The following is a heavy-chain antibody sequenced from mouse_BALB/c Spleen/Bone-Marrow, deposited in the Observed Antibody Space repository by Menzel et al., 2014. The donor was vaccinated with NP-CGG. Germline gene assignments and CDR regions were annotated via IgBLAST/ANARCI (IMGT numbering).Heavy chain of an antibody. CDR1: GFTFNTNA. V-gene: IGHV10S3*01. CDR2: IRSTSNDFAT. CDR3: VGYSYDY. J-gene: IGHJ4*01. Sequence: DVKLVESGGGLVQPKGSLKLSCAASGFTFNTNAMNWVRQAPGKGLEWVARIRSTSNDFATYYADSVKDRFTISRDDSQSMLYLQMNVLKTEDTAMYYCVGYSYDYWGQGTSVTVSS. D-gene: IGHD1-1*01.